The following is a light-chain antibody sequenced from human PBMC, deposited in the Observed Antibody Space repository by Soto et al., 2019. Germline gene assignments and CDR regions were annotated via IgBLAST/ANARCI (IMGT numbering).Light chain of an antibody. CDR2: KAT. CDR1: QSITTW. V-gene: IGKV1-5*03. J-gene: IGKJ2*01. CDR3: QQYNDYQYI. Sequence: DLQMTQSPSTLSASVGDRVTITCRASQSITTWLAWYQQKPGKAPKLLIYKATNLQSGVPSRFSGSGSGTEFSLTLSSLQPDDFATYYCQQYNDYQYIFGQGTKLEIK.